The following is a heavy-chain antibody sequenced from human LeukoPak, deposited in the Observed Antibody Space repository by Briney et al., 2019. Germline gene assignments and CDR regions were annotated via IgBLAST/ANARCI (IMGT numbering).Heavy chain of an antibody. J-gene: IGHJ4*02. CDR1: GFTFSLYS. CDR2: ISSSTYI. Sequence: PGGSLRLSCAASGFTFSLYSMNWVRQTPGKGLEWVSSISSSTYIYYADSVKGRFTISRDNAKNSLYLQMNSLRAEDTAVYYCAREPTTMILWGQGTLVTVSS. V-gene: IGHV3-21*01. CDR3: AREPTTMIL. D-gene: IGHD3-22*01.